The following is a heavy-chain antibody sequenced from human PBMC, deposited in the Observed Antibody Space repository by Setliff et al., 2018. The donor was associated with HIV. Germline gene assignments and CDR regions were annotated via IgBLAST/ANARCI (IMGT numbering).Heavy chain of an antibody. CDR2: IKSKTDGGTT. J-gene: IGHJ6*03. D-gene: IGHD3-10*01. CDR1: GFTFSNAW. V-gene: IGHV3-15*01. CDR3: ARGRGYYGSGGYYYMDV. Sequence: GGSLRLSCAASGFTFSNAWMSWVRQAPGKGLEWVGRIKSKTDGGTTDYAAPVKGRFTISRDDSKNTLYLQMNSLKTEDTAVYYCARGRGYYGSGGYYYMDVWGKGTTVTVSS.